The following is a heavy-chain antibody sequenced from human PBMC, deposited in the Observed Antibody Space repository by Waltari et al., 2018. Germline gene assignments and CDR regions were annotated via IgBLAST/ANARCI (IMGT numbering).Heavy chain of an antibody. Sequence: QVHLQESGPGLVKPSETLSLTCSVSGASFDSYYWSWVRQTPGKGLEWIGYINYSGTTTYNPSLRGRVTMSVDASKKQFSLKMTSVTAADSAAFYCAGERGGAQVGYYGIDVWGQGTTVTVSS. V-gene: IGHV4-59*01. D-gene: IGHD2-15*01. CDR2: INYSGTT. CDR3: AGERGGAQVGYYGIDV. J-gene: IGHJ6*02. CDR1: GASFDSYY.